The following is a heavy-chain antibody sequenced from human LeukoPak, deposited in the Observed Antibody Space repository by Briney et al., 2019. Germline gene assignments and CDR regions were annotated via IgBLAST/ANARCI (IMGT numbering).Heavy chain of an antibody. Sequence: ASVNVSCTASGXTXTSYGISWVRXAPGQXXXWMGWISAYNGNTNYAQKLQGRVTMTTDTSTSTVYMELRSLRSDDTAVYYCARVHRGSADYWGQGTLVTVSS. CDR1: GXTXTSYG. CDR2: ISAYNGNT. CDR3: ARVHRGSADY. V-gene: IGHV1-18*01. D-gene: IGHD6-19*01. J-gene: IGHJ4*02.